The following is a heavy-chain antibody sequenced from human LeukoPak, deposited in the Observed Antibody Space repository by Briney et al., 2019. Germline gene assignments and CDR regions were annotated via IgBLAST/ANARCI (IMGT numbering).Heavy chain of an antibody. CDR3: AKDRLISYYDFWSGYHAY. CDR1: GFTFGNYG. Sequence: GGSLRLSCAVSGFTFGNYGMHWVRQAPGKGLEWVAMISSDGSNSYYGDSVKGRFTVSRDNSKNTLYLQMKSLRAGDTAFYYCAKDRLISYYDFWSGYHAYWGQGTLVTVSS. D-gene: IGHD3-3*01. J-gene: IGHJ4*02. CDR2: ISSDGSNS. V-gene: IGHV3-30*18.